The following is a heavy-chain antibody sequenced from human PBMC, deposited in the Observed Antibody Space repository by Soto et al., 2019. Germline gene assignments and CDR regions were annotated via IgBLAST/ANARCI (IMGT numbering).Heavy chain of an antibody. J-gene: IGHJ5*02. Sequence: GGSLRLSCAASGFTFSSYEMNWVRQAPGKTLEWVSYISSAGDSTYYADSVKGRFTISRDNSKNTLYLQMNSLRAEDTAVYYYAKNGDYYDSSGYDPWGQGTLVTVSS. CDR2: ISSAGDST. D-gene: IGHD3-22*01. CDR1: GFTFSSYE. V-gene: IGHV3-23*01. CDR3: AKNGDYYDSSGYDP.